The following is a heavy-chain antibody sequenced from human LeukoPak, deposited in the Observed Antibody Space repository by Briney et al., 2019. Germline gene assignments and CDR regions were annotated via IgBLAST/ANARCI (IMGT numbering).Heavy chain of an antibody. V-gene: IGHV3-23*01. D-gene: IGHD3-22*01. Sequence: GGSLRLSCAASGFTFSSYAMSWVRQAPGKGLEWVSAISGSGGSTYYADSVKGRFTISRDNSKNTLYLQMNSLRAEDTAVYYCAKDGSLYYFEGWFDPWGQGTLVTVSS. J-gene: IGHJ5*02. CDR2: ISGSGGST. CDR1: GFTFSSYA. CDR3: AKDGSLYYFEGWFDP.